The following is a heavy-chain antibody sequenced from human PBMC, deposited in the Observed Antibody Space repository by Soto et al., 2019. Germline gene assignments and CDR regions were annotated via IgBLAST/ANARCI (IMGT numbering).Heavy chain of an antibody. Sequence: EVQLLESGGGLVQPGGSLRLSCVASGFSFRGYAMSWVRQTPGKVLEWVSAISDSGGRTYYADSVKGRFTISRDNSKNTLYLQMNSQRAEDTAVYYCAKERTSSGYFDYWGQGTLVTVSS. CDR3: AKERTSSGYFDY. J-gene: IGHJ4*01. CDR1: GFSFRGYA. D-gene: IGHD3-22*01. CDR2: ISDSGGRT. V-gene: IGHV3-23*01.